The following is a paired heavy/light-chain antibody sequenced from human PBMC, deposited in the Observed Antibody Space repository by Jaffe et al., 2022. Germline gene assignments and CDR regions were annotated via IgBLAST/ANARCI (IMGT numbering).Light chain of an antibody. V-gene: IGKV3-20*01. CDR1: QSVSSSY. Sequence: EIVLTQSPGTLSLSPGERATLSCRASQSVSSSYLAWYQQKPGQAPRLLIYGASSRATGIPDRFSGSGSGTDFTLTISSLEPEDFAVYYCQQYGSSPYTFGQGTKLEIK. CDR2: GAS. CDR3: QQYGSSPYT. J-gene: IGKJ2*01.
Heavy chain of an antibody. Sequence: QVQLVQSGAEVKKPGSSVKVSCKASGGTFSSYAISWVRQAPGQGLEWMGGIIPIFATANYAQKFQGRVTITTDESTSTAYMELSSLRSEDTAVYYCARVYGSGSYLGDYYYYMDVWGKGTTVTVSS. CDR3: ARVYGSGSYLGDYYYYMDV. CDR1: GGTFSSYA. J-gene: IGHJ6*03. CDR2: IIPIFATA. D-gene: IGHD3-10*01. V-gene: IGHV1-69*05.